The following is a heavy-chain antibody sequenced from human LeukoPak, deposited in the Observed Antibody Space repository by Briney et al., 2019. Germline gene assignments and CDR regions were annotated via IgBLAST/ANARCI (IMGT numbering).Heavy chain of an antibody. Sequence: KPSETLSLTCTVSGGSISSYYWSWIRQPPGKELEWIGYIYYSGTTNYNPSLKSRATISVDTSKNQFSLKLSSVTAADTAVYYCARGVYIAAAQYGYWGQGTLGTVSS. CDR2: IYYSGTT. D-gene: IGHD6-13*01. CDR3: ARGVYIAAAQYGY. V-gene: IGHV4-59*01. J-gene: IGHJ4*02. CDR1: GGSISSYY.